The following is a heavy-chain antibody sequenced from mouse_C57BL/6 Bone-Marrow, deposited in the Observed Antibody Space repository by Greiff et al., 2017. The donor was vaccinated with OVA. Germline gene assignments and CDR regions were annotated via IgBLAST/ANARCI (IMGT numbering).Heavy chain of an antibody. CDR2: INPSTGGT. CDR1: GYSFTGYY. D-gene: IGHD1-1*01. CDR3: ARTILPIYCGSSPYYFDY. V-gene: IGHV1-42*01. Sequence: EVQLVESGPELVKPGASVKISCKASGYSFTGYYMNWVKQSPEKSLEWIGEINPSTGGTTYNQKFKAKATLTVAKSSSTAYMQLKSLTSEDSAVYYCARTILPIYCGSSPYYFDYWGQGTTLTVSS. J-gene: IGHJ2*01.